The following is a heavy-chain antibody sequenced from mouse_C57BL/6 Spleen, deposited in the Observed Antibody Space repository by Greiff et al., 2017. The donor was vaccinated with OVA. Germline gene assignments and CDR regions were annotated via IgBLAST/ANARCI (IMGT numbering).Heavy chain of an antibody. V-gene: IGHV5-16*01. J-gene: IGHJ1*03. CDR1: GFTFSDYY. D-gene: IGHD1-1*01. CDR2: INYDGSST. CDR3: ARENLYYGSSYGYFDV. Sequence: EVQLVESEGGLVQPGSSMKLSCTASGFTFSDYYMAWVRQVPEKGLEWVANINYDGSSTYYLDSLKSRFIISRDNAKNILYLQMSSLKSEDTATYYCARENLYYGSSYGYFDVWGTGTTVTVSS.